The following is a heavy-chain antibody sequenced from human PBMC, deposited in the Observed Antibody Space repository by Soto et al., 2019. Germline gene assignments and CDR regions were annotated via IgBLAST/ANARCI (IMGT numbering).Heavy chain of an antibody. D-gene: IGHD7-27*01. Sequence: QVQLQESGPGLVKPSQTLSLTCSVSGDSIRGGGHYWNWIRQFPGKGLEWIGYVYHSGSTHYNPSLRGRLTISIDTSKNQFSLRLISVTAAETALYYCARDTGLAPTVWGYWGHGTQVTVSS. V-gene: IGHV4-31*03. CDR3: ARDTGLAPTVWGY. J-gene: IGHJ4*03. CDR2: VYHSGST. CDR1: GDSIRGGGHY.